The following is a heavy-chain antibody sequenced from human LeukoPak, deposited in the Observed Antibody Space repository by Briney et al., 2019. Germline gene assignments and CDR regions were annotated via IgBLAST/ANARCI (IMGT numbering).Heavy chain of an antibody. V-gene: IGHV1-18*01. J-gene: IGHJ4*02. CDR2: ISAYNGNT. Sequence: PGASVKVSCKASGYTFTSYGISWVRQAPGQGLEWMGWISAYNGNTNYAQKLQGRVTMTTGTSTSTAYMELRSLRSDDTAVYYCARGPPYSNYGKSDFDYWGQGTLVTVSS. CDR1: GYTFTSYG. CDR3: ARGPPYSNYGKSDFDY. D-gene: IGHD4-11*01.